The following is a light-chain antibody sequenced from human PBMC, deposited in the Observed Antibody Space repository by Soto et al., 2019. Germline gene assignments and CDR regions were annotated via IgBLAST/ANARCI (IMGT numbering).Light chain of an antibody. CDR3: SSYAAMRVV. CDR2: EVT. CDR1: SSDVGAYHY. Sequence: QSALTQPPSASGSPGQSVTISCTGTSSDVGAYHYVSWHQQHPGKAPKVLIYEVTKRPSGVPDSFSGSKSGNTASLTVSGLQAEDEADYYCSSYAAMRVVFGGGTKVTVL. V-gene: IGLV2-8*01. J-gene: IGLJ2*01.